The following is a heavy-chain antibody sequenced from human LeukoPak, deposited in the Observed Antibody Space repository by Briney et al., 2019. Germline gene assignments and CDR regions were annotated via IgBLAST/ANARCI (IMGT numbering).Heavy chain of an antibody. V-gene: IGHV4-4*07. J-gene: IGHJ4*02. CDR3: ARENIAATGIFDY. Sequence: SETLSLTCTVSGGSISSYYWSWLRQPAGKGLEWIGRIYTSGRNNYNPSLKSRVTMSVDTSKNQFSLKLSSVTAADTAVYYCARENIAATGIFDYWGQGTLVTVSS. CDR1: GGSISSYY. D-gene: IGHD6-13*01. CDR2: IYTSGRN.